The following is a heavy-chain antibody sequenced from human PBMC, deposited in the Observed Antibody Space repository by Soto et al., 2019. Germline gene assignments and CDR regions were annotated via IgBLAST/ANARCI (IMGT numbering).Heavy chain of an antibody. Sequence: QVQLVESGGGVVQPGRSLRLSCAASGFTFSSYAMHWVRQAPGKGLEWVAVISYDGSKKYYADSVKGRFTISRDSSKNTLDLHMSSLSAENTAVYCCAKDLWELRLYWGQGTLVTVSS. CDR1: GFTFSSYA. CDR3: AKDLWELRLY. CDR2: ISYDGSKK. J-gene: IGHJ4*02. D-gene: IGHD1-7*01. V-gene: IGHV3-30-3*01.